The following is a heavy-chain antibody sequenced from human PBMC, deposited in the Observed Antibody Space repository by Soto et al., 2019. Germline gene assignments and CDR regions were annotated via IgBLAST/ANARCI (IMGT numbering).Heavy chain of an antibody. CDR1: GFTFSSYG. CDR2: ISYDGSNK. J-gene: IGHJ4*02. CDR3: AKEVATILVDY. Sequence: ESGGGVVQPGRSLRLSCAASGFTFSSYGMHWVRQAPGKGLEWVAVISYDGSNKYYADSVKGRFTISRDNSKNTLYLQMNSLRAEDTAVYYCAKEVATILVDYWGQGTLVTVSS. V-gene: IGHV3-30*18. D-gene: IGHD5-12*01.